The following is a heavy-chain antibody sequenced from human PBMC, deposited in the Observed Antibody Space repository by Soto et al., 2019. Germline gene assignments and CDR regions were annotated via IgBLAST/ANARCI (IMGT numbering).Heavy chain of an antibody. V-gene: IGHV4-34*01. CDR3: ARPMIVVVISLFYH. Sequence: SETLSLTCAVYGGSFSGYYWSWIRQPPGKGLEWIGEINHSGSTNYNPSLKSRVTISRDNSKNTLYLQMNSLRAGDTAVYFCARPMIVVVISLFYHWGQGTLVTVSS. CDR2: INHSGST. CDR1: GGSFSGYY. D-gene: IGHD3-22*01. J-gene: IGHJ1*01.